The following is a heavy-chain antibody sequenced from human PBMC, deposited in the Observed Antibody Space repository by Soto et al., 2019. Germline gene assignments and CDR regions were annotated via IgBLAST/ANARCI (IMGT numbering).Heavy chain of an antibody. D-gene: IGHD2-2*01. CDR2: IYYSENT. CDR1: GGSVSSRSYS. J-gene: IGHJ6*02. V-gene: IGHV4-39*01. CDR3: ARLNGYFISTNCHGYYGMDV. Sequence: QLQLQESGPGLVKPSETLSLTCTVSGGSVSSRSYSWGWIRQPPGKGLEWIGTIYYSENTYYNPSLMSRVTISVDTSKNQFSLKLSSVTAADTAVYYCARLNGYFISTNCHGYYGMDVWGQGTTVTVSS.